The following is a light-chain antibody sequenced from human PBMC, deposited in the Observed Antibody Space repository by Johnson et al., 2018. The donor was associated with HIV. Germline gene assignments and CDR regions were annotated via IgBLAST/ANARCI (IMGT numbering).Light chain of an antibody. V-gene: IGLV1-51*02. Sequence: QSVLTQPPSVSAAPGQRVTISCSGSSSNIGNNYVSWYQQLPGTAPKLLIYEHNKRPSGIPDRFSGSKSGTSATLGITGLQTEDEADYYCETWDSSLTGVFGTGTKVTVL. J-gene: IGLJ1*01. CDR3: ETWDSSLTGV. CDR1: SSNIGNNY. CDR2: EHN.